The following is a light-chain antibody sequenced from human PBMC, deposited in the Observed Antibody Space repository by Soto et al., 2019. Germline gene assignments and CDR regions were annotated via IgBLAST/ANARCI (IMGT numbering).Light chain of an antibody. CDR3: QQRDSWPIT. V-gene: IGKV3-11*01. J-gene: IGKJ5*01. CDR2: GAS. Sequence: EIVLTQSPASLSLSPGERATLSCRASQSVDSYLVWYQQKPGQAPRLLIFGASNRATGIPARFSGSGSGTDFTLTINSLEPDDFAVYYCQQRDSWPITLGQGTRRDIK. CDR1: QSVDSY.